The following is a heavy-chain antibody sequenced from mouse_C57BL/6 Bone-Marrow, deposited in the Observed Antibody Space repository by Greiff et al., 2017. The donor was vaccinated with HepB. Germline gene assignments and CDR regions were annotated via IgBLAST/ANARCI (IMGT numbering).Heavy chain of an antibody. J-gene: IGHJ2*01. V-gene: IGHV1-80*01. CDR3: ARSTVVAPYFHY. CDR2: IYPGDGDT. Sequence: QVQLQQSGAELVKPGASVKISCKASGYAFSSYWMNWVKQRPGKGLEWIGQIYPGDGDTNYNGKFKGKATLTADKSSSTAYMQLSSLTSEDSAVYFCARSTVVAPYFHYWGQGTTLTVSS. CDR1: GYAFSSYW. D-gene: IGHD1-1*01.